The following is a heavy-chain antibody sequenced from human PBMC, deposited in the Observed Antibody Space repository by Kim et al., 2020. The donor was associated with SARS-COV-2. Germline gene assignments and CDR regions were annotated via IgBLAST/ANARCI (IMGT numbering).Heavy chain of an antibody. D-gene: IGHD3-10*01. CDR1: GGSISSGDYY. CDR2: IYYSGST. V-gene: IGHV4-30-4*01. CDR3: ARDLGRPTHGSGSYYTSWFDP. Sequence: SETLSLTCTVSGGSISSGDYYWSWIRQPPGKGLEWIGYIYYSGSTYYNPSLKSRVTISVDTSKNQFSLKLSSVTAADTAVYYCARDLGRPTHGSGSYYTSWFDPWGQGTLVTVSS. J-gene: IGHJ5*02.